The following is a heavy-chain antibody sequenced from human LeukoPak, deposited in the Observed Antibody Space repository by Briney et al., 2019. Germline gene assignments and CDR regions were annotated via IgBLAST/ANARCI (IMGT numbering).Heavy chain of an antibody. CDR1: GFTFSSYS. D-gene: IGHD2-2*01. Sequence: GGSLRLSCAASGFTFSSYSMNWVRQAPGKGLEWVSSIGTSSNTHIYYADSVKGRFTISRDNAKNSLSLQMNSLRGEDTAVYYCAREGPVDCSSTSCYADYWGQGTLVTVSS. CDR2: IGTSSNTHI. CDR3: AREGPVDCSSTSCYADY. V-gene: IGHV3-21*01. J-gene: IGHJ4*02.